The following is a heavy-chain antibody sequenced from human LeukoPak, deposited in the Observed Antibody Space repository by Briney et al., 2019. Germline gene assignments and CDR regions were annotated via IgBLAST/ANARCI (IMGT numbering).Heavy chain of an antibody. D-gene: IGHD2-2*01. J-gene: IGHJ5*02. CDR2: INPSGGST. V-gene: IGHV1-46*01. CDR3: ARDIVVVPAAWGGWFDP. Sequence: ASVKVSCKASGYTFTSYYMHWVRQAPGQGLEWMGIINPSGGSTSYAQKFQGRVTMTRDMSTSTVYMELSSLRSEDTAVYYCARDIVVVPAAWGGWFDPWGQGTLVTVSS. CDR1: GYTFTSYY.